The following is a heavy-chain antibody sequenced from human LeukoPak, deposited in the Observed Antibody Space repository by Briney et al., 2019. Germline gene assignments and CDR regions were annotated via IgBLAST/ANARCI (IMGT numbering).Heavy chain of an antibody. Sequence: PGGSLRLSCAASGFTFRNYWMSWVRQTPRKGLEWLANIKEDGSEKYYVNSMKGRFTISRDNVKNSLYLQMNSLRGEDTAVYYCARDHNWGSDYWSQGTLVTVSS. CDR2: IKEDGSEK. D-gene: IGHD7-27*01. CDR3: ARDHNWGSDY. CDR1: GFTFRNYW. V-gene: IGHV3-7*03. J-gene: IGHJ4*02.